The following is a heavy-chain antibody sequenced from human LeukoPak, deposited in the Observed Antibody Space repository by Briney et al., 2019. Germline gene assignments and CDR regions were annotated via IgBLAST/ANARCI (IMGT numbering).Heavy chain of an antibody. V-gene: IGHV4-39*07. CDR3: ARGRVKLLWFGESAHFDY. J-gene: IGHJ4*02. Sequence: SETLSLTCTVSGGSISSRTYYWSWIRQPPGKGLEWIGEINHSGSTNYNPSLKSRVTISVDTSKNQFSLKLSSVTAADTAVYYCARGRVKLLWFGESAHFDYWGQGTLVTVSS. D-gene: IGHD3-10*01. CDR2: INHSGST. CDR1: GGSISSRTYY.